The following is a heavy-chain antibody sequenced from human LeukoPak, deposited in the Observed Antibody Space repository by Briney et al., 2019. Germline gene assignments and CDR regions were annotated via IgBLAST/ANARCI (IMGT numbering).Heavy chain of an antibody. CDR3: ATEKEGGYGAFDI. Sequence: GGSLLLSCAASGLSLSSFAMHWGRPAPGKGLEGVADISSNGGDKYYADSVRGRFTISRDISENTMYLQMNSLRAEDSAVYYCATEKEGGYGAFDIWGQGTVVTVSS. CDR2: ISSNGGDK. D-gene: IGHD1-1*01. J-gene: IGHJ3*02. V-gene: IGHV3-30*04. CDR1: GLSLSSFA.